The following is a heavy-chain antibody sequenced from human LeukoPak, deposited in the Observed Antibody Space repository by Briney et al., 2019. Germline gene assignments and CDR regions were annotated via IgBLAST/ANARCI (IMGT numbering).Heavy chain of an antibody. V-gene: IGHV4-39*07. CDR1: GGSISDSSYS. D-gene: IGHD1-26*01. CDR2: VFYSGNA. J-gene: IGHJ1*01. CDR3: ARDGGGSNYFFHH. Sequence: SETLSLTCTVSGGSISDSSYSWGWIRQPPGKGLECIGSVFYSGNAYYNPSLKSRVTISVDTSQNQFSLRLSSVTTADTAIYYCARDGGGSNYFFHHWGQGTLVTVSS.